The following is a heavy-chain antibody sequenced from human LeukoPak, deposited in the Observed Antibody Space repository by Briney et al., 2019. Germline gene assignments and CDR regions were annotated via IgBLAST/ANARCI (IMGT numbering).Heavy chain of an antibody. D-gene: IGHD2-2*01. CDR1: GGSISSGNYH. V-gene: IGHV4-61*09. CDR2: IYSGGST. Sequence: SETLSLTCTVSGGSISSGNYHWTWIRQPAGKGLEWIGHIYSGGSTNFHPSLKSRVTISVDTSKTQLFLKLTSVTAADTAVYYCGRGKYCGDTRCHGYYYMDVWGKGTTVTVSS. J-gene: IGHJ6*03. CDR3: GRGKYCGDTRCHGYYYMDV.